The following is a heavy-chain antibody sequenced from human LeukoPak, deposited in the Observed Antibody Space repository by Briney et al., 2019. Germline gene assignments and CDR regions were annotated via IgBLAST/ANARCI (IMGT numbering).Heavy chain of an antibody. CDR1: GFIFSDYA. Sequence: GGSLRLSCAASGFIFSDYAMTWVRQAPGRGLEWVSGISGSGVSTYYADSVKGRFTISRDNSKNTLYLQMHSLRAEDTAVYYCAKDRCGSYKDFGPWGQGTLVTVSS. CDR2: ISGSGVST. J-gene: IGHJ5*02. D-gene: IGHD1-26*01. CDR3: AKDRCGSYKDFGP. V-gene: IGHV3-23*01.